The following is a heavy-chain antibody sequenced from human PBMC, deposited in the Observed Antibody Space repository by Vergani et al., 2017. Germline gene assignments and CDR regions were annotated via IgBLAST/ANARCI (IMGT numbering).Heavy chain of an antibody. Sequence: QVQLVESGGGVVQRGGSLRLSCATSGFTLSNYDMQWIRQGRGKGLEFVAVIQFDGSNIYYADSVKGRFTLSRDFSKNTLYLQMNSLRTDDTATYYCAKHFRGWGIDYWGQGTQVIVSS. CDR1: GFTLSNYD. J-gene: IGHJ4*02. V-gene: IGHV3-30*02. CDR3: AKHFRGWGIDY. CDR2: IQFDGSNI. D-gene: IGHD3-16*01.